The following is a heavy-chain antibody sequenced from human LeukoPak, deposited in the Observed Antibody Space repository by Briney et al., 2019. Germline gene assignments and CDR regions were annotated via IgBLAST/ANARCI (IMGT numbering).Heavy chain of an antibody. V-gene: IGHV1-2*02. CDR3: ALNKGYCSSTSCYALLDY. Sequence: ASVKVSCRASGYXFTGYYIHWVRQAPGQGLEWMGWINPNSGGTNYAQKFQGRVTMTRDTSISTAYMELSRLRSDDTAVYYCALNKGYCSSTSCYALLDYWGQGTLVTVSS. D-gene: IGHD2-2*01. CDR2: INPNSGGT. CDR1: GYXFTGYY. J-gene: IGHJ4*02.